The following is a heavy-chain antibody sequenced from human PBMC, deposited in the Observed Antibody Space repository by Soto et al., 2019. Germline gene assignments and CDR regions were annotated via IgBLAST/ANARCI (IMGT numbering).Heavy chain of an antibody. V-gene: IGHV3-30*03. J-gene: IGHJ6*02. Sequence: QVQLVESGGGVVQPGASLRLSCEVSGLTFNTSGMHWVRQVPGKGLEWLAVISYDEATQYYGDTVKGRFTISRDNSKNTLFLHMGRLRAEDTAMYYCATKARVTNYLYYGMDVWGLGTTVTVSS. CDR2: ISYDEATQ. CDR1: GLTFNTSG. D-gene: IGHD2-21*02. CDR3: ATKARVTNYLYYGMDV.